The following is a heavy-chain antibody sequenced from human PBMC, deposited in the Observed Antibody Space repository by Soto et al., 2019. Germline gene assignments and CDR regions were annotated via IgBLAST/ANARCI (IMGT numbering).Heavy chain of an antibody. CDR3: ARDEQQWRGFDY. Sequence: GPGPGNTSETLSLTCTVSGGSISSYYWTWIRQPAGKGLEWIGRIYSSGSTNYNPSLKSRVTMSVDTSKNQFSLKLSSVTAADTAVYYCARDEQQWRGFDYWGQGTLVTVSS. CDR1: GGSISSYY. J-gene: IGHJ4*02. D-gene: IGHD6-19*01. CDR2: IYSSGST. V-gene: IGHV4-4*07.